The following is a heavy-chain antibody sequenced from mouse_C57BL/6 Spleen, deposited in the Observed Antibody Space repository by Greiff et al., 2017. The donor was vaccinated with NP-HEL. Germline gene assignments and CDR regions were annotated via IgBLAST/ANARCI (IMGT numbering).Heavy chain of an antibody. CDR2: ISNGGGST. D-gene: IGHD2-13*01. V-gene: IGHV5-12*01. Sequence: EVQLQESGGGLVQPGGSLKLSCAASGFTFSDYYMYWVRQTPEKRLEWVAYISNGGGSTYYPDTVNGRFTISRDNAKNTLSLQMSRLKSEDTAMYYCARHDYWYSYYYAMDDWGQGTSVTVSS. CDR1: GFTFSDYY. CDR3: ARHDYWYSYYYAMDD. J-gene: IGHJ4*01.